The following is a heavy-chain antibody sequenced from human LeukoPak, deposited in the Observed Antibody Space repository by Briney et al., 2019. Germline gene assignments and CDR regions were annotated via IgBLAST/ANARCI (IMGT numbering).Heavy chain of an antibody. V-gene: IGHV1-46*01. CDR1: GYTFTSYY. CDR2: INPSGGST. Sequence: ASVKVSCKASGYTFTSYYMHWVRQAPGQGLEWMGIINPSGGSTSYAQKFQGRVTMTRDTSISTAYMELSRLRSDDTAVYYCAGGYCSSTSCYSLDYWGQGTLVTVSS. J-gene: IGHJ4*02. D-gene: IGHD2-2*02. CDR3: AGGYCSSTSCYSLDY.